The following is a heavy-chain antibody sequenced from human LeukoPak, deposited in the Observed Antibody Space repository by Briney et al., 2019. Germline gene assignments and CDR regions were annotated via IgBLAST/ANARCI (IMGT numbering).Heavy chain of an antibody. CDR3: ARQDLDTHIENSHIDL. D-gene: IGHD5-18*01. CDR2: ISFDESNE. V-gene: IGHV3-30-3*01. Sequence: GGSLRLSCVASGFTFSSYSMHWVRQAPGKGLEWVALISFDESNEYYANSVKGRFTISRDNSKNTLYLQMNSLRTEDTAVYYCARQDLDTHIENSHIDLWGRGTLVTVSS. CDR1: GFTFSSYS. J-gene: IGHJ2*01.